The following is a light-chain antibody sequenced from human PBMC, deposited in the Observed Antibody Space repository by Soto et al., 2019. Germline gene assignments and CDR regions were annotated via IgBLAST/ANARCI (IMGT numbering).Light chain of an antibody. CDR1: SKDVGGYNY. CDR2: DVS. J-gene: IGLJ1*01. Sequence: QSALTQPRSVSGSPGQSVTISCTGTSKDVGGYNYVSWYQQHPGKAPKLMIYDVSKRPSGVPDRFSGSKSGNTASLTISGLQAEDEAEYYCCSYAGSYRVFGTGTKVTVL. V-gene: IGLV2-11*01. CDR3: CSYAGSYRV.